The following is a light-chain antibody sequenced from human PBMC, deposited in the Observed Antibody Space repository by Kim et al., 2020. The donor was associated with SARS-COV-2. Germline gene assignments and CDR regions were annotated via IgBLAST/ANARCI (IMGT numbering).Light chain of an antibody. CDR2: GKN. CDR3: NSRDTSGGHWV. V-gene: IGLV3-19*01. CDR1: THTSQY. Sequence: LGQTFRITCQGDTHTSQYASWYQQKPGQAPVLVIYGKNTRPSGIPDRFSASSSGNTASLTVTGAQAEDEADYYCNSRDTSGGHWVFGGGTKLTVL. J-gene: IGLJ3*02.